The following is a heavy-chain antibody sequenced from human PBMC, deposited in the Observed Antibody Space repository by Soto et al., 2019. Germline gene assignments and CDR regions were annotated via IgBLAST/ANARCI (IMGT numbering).Heavy chain of an antibody. CDR2: ISSSSSYI. J-gene: IGHJ3*02. Sequence: GGSLRLSCAASGFTFSSYSMNWVRQAPGKGLEWVSSISSSSSYIYYADSVKGRFTISRDNAKNSLYLQMNSLRAEDTALYYCAKLTAAMSNDAFDIWGQGTMVTVSS. D-gene: IGHD2-2*01. V-gene: IGHV3-21*04. CDR1: GFTFSSYS. CDR3: AKLTAAMSNDAFDI.